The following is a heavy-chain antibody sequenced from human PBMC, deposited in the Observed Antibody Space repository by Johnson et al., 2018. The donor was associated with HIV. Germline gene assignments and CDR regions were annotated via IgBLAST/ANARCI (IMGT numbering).Heavy chain of an antibody. D-gene: IGHD3-10*02. CDR1: GLNLSNYP. CDR3: TTDVRPKYRHYAFDI. CDR2: ISFDGSNK. J-gene: IGHJ3*02. Sequence: VQLVESGGGVVQRGRSLRLSCVAFGLNLSNYPMHWVRQAPGKGLQWVAIISFDGSNKYYADSVRGRFTISRDNSKNTLYLQMTSLRDEDTALYYCTTDVRPKYRHYAFDIWGQGTMVTVSS. V-gene: IGHV3-30*04.